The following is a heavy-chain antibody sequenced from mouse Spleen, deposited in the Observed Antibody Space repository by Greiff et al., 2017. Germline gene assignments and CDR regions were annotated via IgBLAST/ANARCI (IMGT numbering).Heavy chain of an antibody. CDR3: AREEGQGY. CDR2: IDPSDSYT. D-gene: IGHD3-2*02. V-gene: IGHV1-69*01. J-gene: IGHJ3*01. CDR1: GYTFTSYW. Sequence: VQLQQPGAELVMPGASVKLSCKASGYTFTSYWMHWVKQRPGQGLEWIGEIDPSDSYTNYNQKFKGKATLTVDKSSSTAYMQLSSLTSEDSAVYYCAREEGQGYWGQGTLVTVSA.